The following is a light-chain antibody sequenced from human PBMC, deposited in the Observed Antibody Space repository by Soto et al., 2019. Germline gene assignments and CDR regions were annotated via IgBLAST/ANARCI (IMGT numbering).Light chain of an antibody. V-gene: IGLV2-8*01. CDR1: SSDVGGFNY. Sequence: QSALTQPPSASGSPGQSVTISCTGTSSDVGGFNYVSWYQQHPGKAPKLMIYEVSNRPSGVPDRFSGSKSGNSASLNVSGLQAEDEADYYCSSYAGINNLVFGGGTQMTVL. J-gene: IGLJ2*01. CDR2: EVS. CDR3: SSYAGINNLV.